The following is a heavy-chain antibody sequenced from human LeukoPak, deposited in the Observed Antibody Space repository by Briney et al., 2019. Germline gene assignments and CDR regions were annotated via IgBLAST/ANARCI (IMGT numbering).Heavy chain of an antibody. Sequence: SETLSLTCTVSGVSISTYSWSWIRQPAGKGLEWIGRIYTSGSTNYSPSLKSRVTMSVDTSKNQFSLKLSSVTAADTAVYYCARDELVVPAAASQWFFDYWGQGTLVTVSS. CDR1: GVSISTYS. CDR2: IYTSGST. D-gene: IGHD2-2*01. J-gene: IGHJ4*02. V-gene: IGHV4-4*07. CDR3: ARDELVVPAAASQWFFDY.